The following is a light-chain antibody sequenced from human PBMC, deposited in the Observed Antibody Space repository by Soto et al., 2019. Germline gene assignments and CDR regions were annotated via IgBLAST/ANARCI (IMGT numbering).Light chain of an antibody. CDR2: EVT. Sequence: QSALTRPASVSGSPGQSITISCTGTSSDIGNYNLVSWYQQNPAKAPKLLIYEVTKRPSGVSNRFSGSKSGHTASLTISGLQAEDEADYFCCSYAGTSSYVFGTGTKLTVL. V-gene: IGLV2-23*02. CDR3: CSYAGTSSYV. J-gene: IGLJ1*01. CDR1: SSDIGNYNL.